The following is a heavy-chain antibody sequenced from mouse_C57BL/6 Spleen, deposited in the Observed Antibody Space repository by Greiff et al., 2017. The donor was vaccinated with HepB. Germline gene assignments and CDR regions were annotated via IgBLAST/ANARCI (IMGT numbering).Heavy chain of an antibody. V-gene: IGHV1-7*01. J-gene: IGHJ2*01. CDR3: ARRNPPSPSTVVATDY. CDR2: INPSSGYT. CDR1: GYTFTSYW. Sequence: QVQLKESGAELAKPGASVKLSCKASGYTFTSYWMHWVKQRPGQGLEWIGYINPSSGYTKYNQKFKDKATLTADKSSSTAYMQLSSLTYEDSAVYYCARRNPPSPSTVVATDYWGQGTTLTVSS. D-gene: IGHD1-1*01.